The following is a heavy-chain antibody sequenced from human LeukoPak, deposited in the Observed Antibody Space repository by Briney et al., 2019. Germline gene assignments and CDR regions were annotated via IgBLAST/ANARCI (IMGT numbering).Heavy chain of an antibody. CDR3: ARVGYDSMAD. J-gene: IGHJ4*02. V-gene: IGHV1-46*01. Sequence: GASVKVSCKVSGYSFTSNYIHWVRQAPGQGLEWMGMIYPRDGSTSYAQRFQDRVTVTRDTSTSTVHMELSGLRSEDTAVYYCARVGYDSMADWGQGTLVTVSS. D-gene: IGHD5-12*01. CDR1: GYSFTSNY. CDR2: IYPRDGST.